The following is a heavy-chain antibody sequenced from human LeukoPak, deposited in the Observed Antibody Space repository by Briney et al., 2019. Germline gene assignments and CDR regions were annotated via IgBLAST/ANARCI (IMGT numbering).Heavy chain of an antibody. J-gene: IGHJ4*02. D-gene: IGHD3-10*01. CDR2: IKQDGSEK. Sequence: GGSLRLSCAAPGFTFSSYWMSWVRQAPGKGLEWVANIKQDGSEKYYVDSVKGRFTISRDNAKNSLYLQMNSLRAEDTAVYYCARGGVIMDYWGQGTLVTVSS. V-gene: IGHV3-7*01. CDR3: ARGGVIMDY. CDR1: GFTFSSYW.